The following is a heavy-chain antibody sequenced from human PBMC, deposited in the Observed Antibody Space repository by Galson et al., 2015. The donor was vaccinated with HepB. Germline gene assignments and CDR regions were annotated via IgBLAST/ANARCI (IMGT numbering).Heavy chain of an antibody. D-gene: IGHD6-19*01. V-gene: IGHV3-21*01. CDR1: GFTFSSYS. CDR2: ISSSSSYI. Sequence: SLRLSCAASGFTFSSYSMNWVRQAPGKGLEWVSSISSSSSYIYYADSVKGRFTISRDNAKNSLYLQMNSLRAEDTAVYHCARDKGGIAVAGTPLWYFDLWGRGTLVTVSS. J-gene: IGHJ2*01. CDR3: ARDKGGIAVAGTPLWYFDL.